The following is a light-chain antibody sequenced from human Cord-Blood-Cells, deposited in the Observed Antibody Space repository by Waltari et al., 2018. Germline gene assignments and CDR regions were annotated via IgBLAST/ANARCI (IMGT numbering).Light chain of an antibody. CDR2: DAA. Sequence: EIVFTQSPATLSLSPGERAILSGRASQSVSSYLAWYQQKPGQAPGLLIYDAANRATGIPARFSGSGAGTDFTLTISSLEPEDFAVYYCQQRSNWPLTFGGGTKVEIK. CDR1: QSVSSY. J-gene: IGKJ4*01. CDR3: QQRSNWPLT. V-gene: IGKV3-11*01.